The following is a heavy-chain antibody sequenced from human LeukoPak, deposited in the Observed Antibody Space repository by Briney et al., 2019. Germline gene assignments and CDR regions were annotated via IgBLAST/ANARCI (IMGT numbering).Heavy chain of an antibody. Sequence: GASVKVSCKASGGTFSSYAISWVRQAPGQGLEWMGRIIPILGIANYAQKFQGRVTITADKSTSTAYMELSSLRSEDTAVYYCARDRGAVALFDYWGQGTLVTVSS. CDR1: GGTFSSYA. V-gene: IGHV1-69*04. D-gene: IGHD6-19*01. CDR2: IIPILGIA. J-gene: IGHJ4*02. CDR3: ARDRGAVALFDY.